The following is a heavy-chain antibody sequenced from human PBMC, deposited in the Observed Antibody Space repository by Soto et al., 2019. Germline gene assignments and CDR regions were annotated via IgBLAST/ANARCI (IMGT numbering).Heavy chain of an antibody. D-gene: IGHD1-1*01. CDR2: IFPNGST. CDR3: AREGSHSADNLAVRIQLWAFDL. CDR1: RCSINTFD. V-gene: IGHV4-4*07. J-gene: IGHJ5*02. Sequence: PSETLSLTCTFSRCSINTFDLIWVRTPDGKGLEWIGRIFPNGSTDNSPSLKSRVTLSVDTSKNQISLNLTSVTAAAMAVYYCAREGSHSADNLAVRIQLWAFDLWGQGPPVTVSS.